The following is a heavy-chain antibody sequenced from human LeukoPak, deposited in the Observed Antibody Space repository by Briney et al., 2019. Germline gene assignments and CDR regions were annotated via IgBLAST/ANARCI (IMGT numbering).Heavy chain of an antibody. Sequence: PSETLSLTCTVSGGSISSYYWTWIRQTPGKGLEWIGYIYYSGSTSYNPSLKSRVTISVDTSKNQLSLKLSSVTAADTAVYYCARGRGDGYNPFDYWGQGTLVTVSS. J-gene: IGHJ4*02. D-gene: IGHD5-24*01. V-gene: IGHV4-59*01. CDR2: IYYSGST. CDR3: ARGRGDGYNPFDY. CDR1: GGSISSYY.